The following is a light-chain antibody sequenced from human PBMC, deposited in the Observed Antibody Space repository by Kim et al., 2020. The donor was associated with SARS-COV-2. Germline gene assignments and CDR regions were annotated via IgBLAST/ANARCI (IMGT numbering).Light chain of an antibody. CDR2: EVS. J-gene: IGLJ1*01. Sequence: GQSFTISCTGTSGAVGSYNLDTWYQQHPGKAPKLMIYEVSKRPSGVSNRFSGSKSGNTASLTISGLQAEDEADYYCCSYAGSSTYVFGTGTKVTVL. CDR1: SGAVGSYNL. V-gene: IGLV2-23*02. CDR3: CSYAGSSTYV.